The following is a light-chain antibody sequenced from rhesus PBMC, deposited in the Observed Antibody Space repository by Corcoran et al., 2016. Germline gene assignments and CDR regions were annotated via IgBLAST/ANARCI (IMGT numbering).Light chain of an antibody. J-gene: IGKJ4*01. CDR1: QGISSY. V-gene: IGKV1-32*05. Sequence: DIQMTQSPSSLSASVGDRVTITCRASQGISSYLNWYQKKPGKAPKVLIYNANRLESWVPSRFRGSGSGTEFTLPISSLHPEDFATYYCQQYNSLPPNFDGGTKVEIK. CDR2: NAN. CDR3: QQYNSLPPN.